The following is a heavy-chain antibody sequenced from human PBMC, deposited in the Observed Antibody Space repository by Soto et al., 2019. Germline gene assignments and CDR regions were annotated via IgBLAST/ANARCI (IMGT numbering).Heavy chain of an antibody. V-gene: IGHV3-7*01. CDR2: IKQDGSDR. CDR3: ARGRGWLHDY. CDR1: GFSLSVYW. D-gene: IGHD6-19*01. Sequence: EVQLVESGGGLVQPGGSLRLSCAASGFSLSVYWMNWVRQAPGKGLEWVAIIKQDGSDRYYVDSVKDRFTISRDNAKNSLYLQMSSLRVEDTALYYCARGRGWLHDYWGQGTLVTVSS. J-gene: IGHJ4*02.